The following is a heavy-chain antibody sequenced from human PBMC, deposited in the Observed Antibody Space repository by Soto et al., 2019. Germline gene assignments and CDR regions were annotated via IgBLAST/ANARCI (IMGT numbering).Heavy chain of an antibody. V-gene: IGHV1-69*12. J-gene: IGHJ6*02. CDR2: IIPIFGTA. Sequence: QVQLVQSGAEVKKPGSSVKVSCKASGGTFSSYAISWVRQAPGQGLEWMGGIIPIFGTANYAQKFQGRVTITADEATSTAYMELSSLRSEDTAVYYCASWSIAVAVQDYYYYGMDVWGQGTTVTVSS. CDR3: ASWSIAVAVQDYYYYGMDV. D-gene: IGHD6-19*01. CDR1: GGTFSSYA.